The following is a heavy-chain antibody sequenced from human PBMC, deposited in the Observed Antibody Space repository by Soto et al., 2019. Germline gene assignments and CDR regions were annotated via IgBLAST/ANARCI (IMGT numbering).Heavy chain of an antibody. V-gene: IGHV3-11*01. CDR3: ARGGPSIAAAGTNPNWFDP. Sequence: GGSLRLSCAASGFTFSDYYMSWIRQAPGKGLEWVSYISSSGSTIYYADSVKGRFTISRDNAKNSLYLQMNSLRAEDTAVYYCARGGPSIAAAGTNPNWFDPWGQGTLVTVSS. CDR2: ISSSGSTI. CDR1: GFTFSDYY. J-gene: IGHJ5*02. D-gene: IGHD6-13*01.